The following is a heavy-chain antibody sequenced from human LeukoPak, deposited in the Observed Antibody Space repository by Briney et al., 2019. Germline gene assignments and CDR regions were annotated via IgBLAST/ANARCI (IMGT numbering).Heavy chain of an antibody. CDR1: GGSISSGGYY. Sequence: SETLSLTCTVSGGSISSGGYYWSWIRQPPGKGLEWIGYIYHSGSTYYNPSLKSRVTISVDTSKNQFSLKLSSVTAADTAVYYCARVGLLVPAAIVGAFDIWGQGTMVTVSS. J-gene: IGHJ3*02. CDR2: IYHSGST. CDR3: ARVGLLVPAAIVGAFDI. D-gene: IGHD2-2*02. V-gene: IGHV4-30-2*01.